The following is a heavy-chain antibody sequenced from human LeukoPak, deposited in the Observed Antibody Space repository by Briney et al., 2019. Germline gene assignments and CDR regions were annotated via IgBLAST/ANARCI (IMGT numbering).Heavy chain of an antibody. J-gene: IGHJ4*02. Sequence: GGSLRLSCAASGFTFSSYGMSWVRQAPGKGLEWVSVIYSGGSTYYADSVKGRFTISRDNSKNTLYLQMNSLRAEDTAVYYCARAPWDYWGQGTLVTVSS. V-gene: IGHV3-66*01. CDR3: ARAPWDY. CDR1: GFTFSSYG. CDR2: IYSGGST.